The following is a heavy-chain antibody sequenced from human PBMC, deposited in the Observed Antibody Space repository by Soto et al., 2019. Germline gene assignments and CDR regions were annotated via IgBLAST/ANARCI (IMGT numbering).Heavy chain of an antibody. CDR1: GYRFTSYW. CDR2: IDATDSYA. D-gene: IGHD3-22*01. CDR3: ARLHSRDGTNGQLYY. J-gene: IGHJ4*02. Sequence: GESLRISWRVSGYRFTSYWISWARQMPGKGLERMRRIDATDSYANYIPSLQCHVIFSADRSINTAYLQLSSLQAPDTAVYYFARLHSRDGTNGQLYYCGKGTL. V-gene: IGHV5-10-1*01.